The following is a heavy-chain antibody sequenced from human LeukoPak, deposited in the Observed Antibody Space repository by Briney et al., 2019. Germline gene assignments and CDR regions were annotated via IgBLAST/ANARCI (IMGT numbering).Heavy chain of an antibody. CDR1: GGSISSSSYY. V-gene: IGHV4-39*01. CDR2: ICYSGST. J-gene: IGHJ4*02. CDR3: ARAGAAAGIYYFDY. Sequence: SETLALTCTVSGGSISSSSYYWGWIRQPPGKGLEWIGSICYSGSTYYNPSLKSRVTISVDTSKNQFSLKLSSVTAADTAVYYCARAGAAAGIYYFDYWGQGTLVTVSS. D-gene: IGHD6-13*01.